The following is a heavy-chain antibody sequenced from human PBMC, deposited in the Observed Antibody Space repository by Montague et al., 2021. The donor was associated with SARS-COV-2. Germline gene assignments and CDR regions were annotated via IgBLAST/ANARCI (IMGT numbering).Heavy chain of an antibody. J-gene: IGHJ6*02. CDR3: AREESVGLGYYGMDV. Sequence: SLRLSCAASGFIFGSYEMNWVRQAPGKGLEWVSYISSSGSTIYYADSVKGRFTISRDNAKNSLYLQMNSLRAEDTAVYYCAREESVGLGYYGMDVWGQGTTVTVSS. V-gene: IGHV3-48*03. CDR2: ISSSGSTI. D-gene: IGHD3-10*01. CDR1: GFIFGSYE.